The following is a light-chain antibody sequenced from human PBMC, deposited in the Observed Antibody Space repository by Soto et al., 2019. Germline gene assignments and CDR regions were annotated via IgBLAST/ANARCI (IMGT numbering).Light chain of an antibody. J-gene: IGLJ2*01. CDR1: SSDVGGYIY. CDR2: EVS. V-gene: IGLV2-14*01. CDR3: YSYAASSTFEA. Sequence: QSVLTQPASVSGSPGQSITISCTGTSSDVGGYIYVSWYQQHPGKAPKLMIYEVSNRPSGVSNRFSGSKSGNTASLTISGLQAEDAADYDFYSYAASSTFEAFGGGTQLTVL.